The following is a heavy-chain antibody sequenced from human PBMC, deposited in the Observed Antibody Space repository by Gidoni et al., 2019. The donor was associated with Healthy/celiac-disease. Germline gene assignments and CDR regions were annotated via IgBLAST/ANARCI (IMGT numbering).Heavy chain of an antibody. V-gene: IGHV3-11*01. D-gene: IGHD4-17*01. Sequence: QVQLVESGGCLVKPGGSLRLSCAASGFTFSAYYMSWIRQAPGKGLEWVSYISSSGSTIDYADSVKGRFTISRDNAKNSLYLQMNSLRAEDTAVYYCARDLWGLVGSAYGGKAGSYGMDVWGQGTTVTVSS. CDR2: ISSSGSTI. CDR1: GFTFSAYY. CDR3: ARDLWGLVGSAYGGKAGSYGMDV. J-gene: IGHJ6*02.